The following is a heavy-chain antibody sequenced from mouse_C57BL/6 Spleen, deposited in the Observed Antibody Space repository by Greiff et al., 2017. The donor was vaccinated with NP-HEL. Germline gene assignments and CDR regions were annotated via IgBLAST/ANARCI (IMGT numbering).Heavy chain of an antibody. D-gene: IGHD4-1*02. CDR2: IRLKSDTYAT. CDR1: GFTFSNYW. V-gene: IGHV6-3*01. CDR3: TQLGRGWFAY. J-gene: IGHJ3*01. Sequence: EVHLVESGGGLVQPGGSMKLSCVASGFTFSNYWMNWVRQSPEKGLEWVAHIRLKSDTYATHYAESVKGRFTISRDDSKSSVYLQMNNLRAEDTGIYYCTQLGRGWFAYWGQGTLVTVSA.